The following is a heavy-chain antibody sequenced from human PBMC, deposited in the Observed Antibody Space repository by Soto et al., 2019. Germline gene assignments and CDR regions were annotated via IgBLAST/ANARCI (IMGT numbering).Heavy chain of an antibody. CDR3: ARELYGNIDY. V-gene: IGHV4-31*03. CDR2: ISYSGST. D-gene: IGHD4-4*01. Sequence: SETLSLTCTVSGGSISSGDYYWTWIRQHPGKGLEWIGFISYSGSTHYNPSLKSRVTISVDMSKNQFSLKLSSVTAADTAVYFCARELYGNIDYWGQGTLVPVSS. CDR1: GGSISSGDYY. J-gene: IGHJ4*02.